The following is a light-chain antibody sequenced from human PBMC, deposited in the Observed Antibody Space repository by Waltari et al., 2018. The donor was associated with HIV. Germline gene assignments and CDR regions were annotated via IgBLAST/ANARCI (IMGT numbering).Light chain of an antibody. Sequence: QSALTQPHSVSGSPGQSVTLSCTGTSSDVGDYNYVSRYQRHPGKAPKLMSYVVTKRTSGVPDRCSGSNSGNTASLTISGLQAGDDAEYYCCSYAGTWLFGGGTKLTVL. CDR1: SSDVGDYNY. J-gene: IGLJ3*02. CDR3: CSYAGTWL. CDR2: VVT. V-gene: IGLV2-11*01.